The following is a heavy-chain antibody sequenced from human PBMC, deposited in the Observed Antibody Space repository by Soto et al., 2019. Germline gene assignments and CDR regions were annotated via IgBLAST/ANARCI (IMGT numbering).Heavy chain of an antibody. J-gene: IGHJ4*02. CDR2: ISGSGGST. CDR1: RVTVCSSA. D-gene: IGHD2-2*01. Sequence: RLCCAASRVTVCSSAMTWARQEQGKRMEWVSAISGSGGSTYYADSVKGRFTISRDNSKNTLYLQMNSLRAEDTAVYYCAKVACSSTSCYRATEEGYCFDYWGQGPLVTVSS. CDR3: AKVACSSTSCYRATEEGYCFDY. V-gene: IGHV3-23*01.